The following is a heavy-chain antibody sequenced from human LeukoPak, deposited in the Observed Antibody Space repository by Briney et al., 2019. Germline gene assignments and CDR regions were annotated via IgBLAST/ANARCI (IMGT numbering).Heavy chain of an antibody. D-gene: IGHD4-17*01. CDR2: ISGSGGST. J-gene: IGHJ4*02. Sequence: GGSLRLSCAASGFTFSSYAMSWVRQAPGKGLEWVSAISGSGGSTYYADSVKGRFTISRDNAKNSLYLQMNSLRAEDTAVYYCARERYGDSYDYWGQGTLDSVSS. V-gene: IGHV3-23*01. CDR3: ARERYGDSYDY. CDR1: GFTFSSYA.